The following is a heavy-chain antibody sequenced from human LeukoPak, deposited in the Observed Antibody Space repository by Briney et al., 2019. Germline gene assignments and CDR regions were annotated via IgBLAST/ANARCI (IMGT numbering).Heavy chain of an antibody. CDR1: GGSISSGGYY. D-gene: IGHD1-26*01. V-gene: IGHV4-31*03. CDR2: IYYSGST. Sequence: SQTLSLACTVSGGSISSGGYYWSWIRQHPGKGLEWIGYIYYSGSTYYNPSLKSRVTISVDTSKNQFSLKLSSVTAADTAVYYCARQNSGSYSLSYYYYGMGVWGQGTTVTVSS. CDR3: ARQNSGSYSLSYYYYGMGV. J-gene: IGHJ6*02.